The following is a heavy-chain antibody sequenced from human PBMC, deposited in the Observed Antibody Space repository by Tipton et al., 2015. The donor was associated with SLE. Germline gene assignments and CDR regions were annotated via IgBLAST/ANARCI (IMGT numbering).Heavy chain of an antibody. CDR2: IYHSGST. J-gene: IGHJ2*01. D-gene: IGHD3-22*01. CDR1: GYSISSGYY. CDR3: ASAVVVNNDWYFDL. V-gene: IGHV4-38-2*01. Sequence: TLSLTCAVSGYSISSGYYWGWIRQPPGKGLEWIGSIYHSGSTYYNPSLKSRVTISVDTSKTQFSLKLSSVTAADTAVYYWASAVVVNNDWYFDLWGRGTLVTVSS.